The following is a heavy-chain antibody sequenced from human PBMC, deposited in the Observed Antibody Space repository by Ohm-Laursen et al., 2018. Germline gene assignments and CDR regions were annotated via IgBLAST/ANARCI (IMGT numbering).Heavy chain of an antibody. Sequence: GTLSLTCTVSGGPLRNYYWSWIRQPPGKGLEWIGYIYYNGNPRYNPSLESRVTISVDPSKNQFSLNLNSVTAADTALYYCVLYSSFSISWGQGTLVTVSS. CDR3: VLYSSFSIS. V-gene: IGHV4-59*08. CDR2: IYYNGNP. CDR1: GGPLRNYY. D-gene: IGHD6-6*01. J-gene: IGHJ5*02.